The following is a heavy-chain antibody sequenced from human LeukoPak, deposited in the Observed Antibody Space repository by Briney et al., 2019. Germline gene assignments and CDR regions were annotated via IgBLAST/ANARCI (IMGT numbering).Heavy chain of an antibody. J-gene: IGHJ4*02. V-gene: IGHV1-18*01. CDR1: GYTFTSYG. D-gene: IGHD6-13*01. Sequence: ASVKVSCKASGYTFTSYGISWVRQAPGQGLEWMGWISAYNGNTNYAQELQGRVTMTTDASTSTAYMELRSLRSDDTAVYYCARGYSSSWQLFLFDYWGQGTLVTVSS. CDR3: ARGYSSSWQLFLFDY. CDR2: ISAYNGNT.